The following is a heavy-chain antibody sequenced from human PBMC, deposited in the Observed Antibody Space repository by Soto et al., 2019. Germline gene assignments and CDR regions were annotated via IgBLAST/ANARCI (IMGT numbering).Heavy chain of an antibody. J-gene: IGHJ5*01. CDR1: GGSISSTGYY. V-gene: IGHV4-39*01. CDR3: ARLIGNSWLDS. Sequence: SETLSLTCTVSGGSISSTGYYWGWIRQPPGKGLEWIGSIYYSGSTSYNPSLQSRVTMSVDTSKNQLSLKVSSVTPDDTAVYYCARLIGNSWLDSWGQGTLVTVSS. D-gene: IGHD4-4*01. CDR2: IYYSGST.